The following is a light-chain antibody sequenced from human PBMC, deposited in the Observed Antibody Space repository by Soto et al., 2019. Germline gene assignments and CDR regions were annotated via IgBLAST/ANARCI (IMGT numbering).Light chain of an antibody. CDR2: EVS. CDR3: SSYTRSSTQA. CDR1: RSDVGGYNY. V-gene: IGLV2-14*01. Sequence: QSVLTQPASVSASPGQSITISCTGTRSDVGGYNYVSWYQQHPGKAPKLIIYEVSNRPSGVSNRFSGSKSGNTASLTISGLQAEDEADYYCSSYTRSSTQAFGTGTKV. J-gene: IGLJ1*01.